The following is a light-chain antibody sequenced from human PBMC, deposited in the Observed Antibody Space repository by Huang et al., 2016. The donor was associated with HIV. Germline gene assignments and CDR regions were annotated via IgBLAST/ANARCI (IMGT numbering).Light chain of an antibody. J-gene: IGKJ5*01. CDR1: QSILHSSNSNNF. Sequence: DIVMTQSPDSLAVSLGERATINCRSSQSILHSSNSNNFLAWYQQKPGQPPKLLIYWASTRQSGVPDRFSGSGSGTDFTLTINGLQAEDVAVYYCQQYYSTPITFGQGTRLEIK. CDR2: WAS. CDR3: QQYYSTPIT. V-gene: IGKV4-1*01.